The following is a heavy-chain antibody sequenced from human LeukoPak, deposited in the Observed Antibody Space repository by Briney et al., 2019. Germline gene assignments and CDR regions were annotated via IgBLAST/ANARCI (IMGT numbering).Heavy chain of an antibody. CDR2: INPNSGGT. J-gene: IGHJ5*02. D-gene: IGHD2-2*01. CDR3: ARAYLNVRYCSSTSCYWFDP. V-gene: IGHV1-2*02. Sequence: ASVKVSCKASGYTFTGYYMHWVRQAPGQGLEWMGWINPNSGGTNYAQKFQGRVTMTRDTSNSTAYMKLSRLRSDDTAVYYCARAYLNVRYCSSTSCYWFDPWGQGTLVTVSS. CDR1: GYTFTGYY.